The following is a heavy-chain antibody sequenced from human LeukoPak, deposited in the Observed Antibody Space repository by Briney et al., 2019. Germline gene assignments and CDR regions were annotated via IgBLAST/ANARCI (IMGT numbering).Heavy chain of an antibody. Sequence: GVSVKVSCTVSGYSLTELSIHWVRQAPGKGLEWMGGFDPESGETIYAQTFQGRVTMTEDTSTDTAYMELTSLRSEDTAFYYCATDQGDSDNYLKDAFDIWGQGTLVTVSS. D-gene: IGHD5-24*01. CDR2: FDPESGET. CDR3: ATDQGDSDNYLKDAFDI. V-gene: IGHV1-24*01. CDR1: GYSLTELS. J-gene: IGHJ3*02.